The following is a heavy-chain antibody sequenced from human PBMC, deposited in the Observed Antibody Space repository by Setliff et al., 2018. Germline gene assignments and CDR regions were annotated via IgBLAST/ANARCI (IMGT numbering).Heavy chain of an antibody. V-gene: IGHV4-4*07. CDR2: IYAGEAT. CDR1: GDSISNYY. Sequence: ETLSLTCTVSGDSISNYYWIRQTAGKGLEWIGSIYAGEATYYNPSLESRVVISVDSSKKRFSLKVSSVTAADTAVYYCARAIVVVPPNALKVYFDHWGPGVQVTAPQ. J-gene: IGHJ4*02. D-gene: IGHD2-2*01. CDR3: ARAIVVVPPNALKVYFDH.